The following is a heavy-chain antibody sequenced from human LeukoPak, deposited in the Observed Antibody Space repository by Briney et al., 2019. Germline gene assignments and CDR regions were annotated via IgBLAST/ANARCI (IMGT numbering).Heavy chain of an antibody. CDR2: IYPGDSDT. V-gene: IGHV5-51*01. J-gene: IGHJ1*01. D-gene: IGHD3-22*01. Sequence: GESLKISCKGSGYSFTSYWIGWVRQMPGKGLEWMGIIYPGDSDTRYSPSFQGQVTISADKSISTAYLQWSSLKASDTAMYYCARLPPAAAGYDSSGYYFDRQYFQHWGQGTLVTVSS. CDR3: ARLPPAAAGYDSSGYYFDRQYFQH. CDR1: GYSFTSYW.